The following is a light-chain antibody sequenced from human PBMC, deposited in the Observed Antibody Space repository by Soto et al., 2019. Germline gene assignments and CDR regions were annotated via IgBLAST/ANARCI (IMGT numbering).Light chain of an antibody. V-gene: IGKV3D-20*02. CDR1: QSVSNNY. J-gene: IGKJ4*01. CDR2: DAS. CDR3: QQRNDWVT. Sequence: EIVFTQSPVTLSLSPGERATLSCRASQSVSNNYLAWYQQKPGQAPRLLIYDASTRDTGIPTRFSGSGSGTDFTLTISNLEPEDSGVYYCQQRNDWVTFGGGTKVDI.